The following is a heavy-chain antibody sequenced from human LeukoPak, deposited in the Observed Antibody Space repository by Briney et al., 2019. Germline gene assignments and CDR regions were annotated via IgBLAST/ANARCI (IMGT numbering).Heavy chain of an antibody. D-gene: IGHD6-19*01. J-gene: IGHJ4*02. CDR1: GFTFSNAW. Sequence: GRSLGPSCAAAGFTFSNAWMSCVSQPEGDGLEWAGSIKNKTDGGTTDYAASVKGRFTISRDDSKNTLYLQMNSLKTEDTAVYYCTTESGQWLVPTFDYWGQGTLVTVSS. V-gene: IGHV3-15*01. CDR3: TTESGQWLVPTFDY. CDR2: IKNKTDGGTT.